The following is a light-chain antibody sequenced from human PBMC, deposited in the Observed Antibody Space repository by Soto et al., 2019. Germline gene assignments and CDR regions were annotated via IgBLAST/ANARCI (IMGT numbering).Light chain of an antibody. Sequence: DIQMTQSPSTLSASVGDRVTITCRASQSIGTWLAWYQQKPGKAPKLLIYKASSLEGGVPSRFSGSGSGTDFNITISCLQPDDFATYYCQQYNTYPLTFGGGTTVEIK. J-gene: IGKJ4*01. CDR2: KAS. CDR1: QSIGTW. V-gene: IGKV1-5*03. CDR3: QQYNTYPLT.